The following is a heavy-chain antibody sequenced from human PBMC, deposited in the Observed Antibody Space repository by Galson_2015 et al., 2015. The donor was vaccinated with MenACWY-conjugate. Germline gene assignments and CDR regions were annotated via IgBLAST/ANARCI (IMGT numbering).Heavy chain of an antibody. CDR3: AWGRNPTVKSMYLDY. D-gene: IGHD1-14*01. CDR1: GITFRHCG. CDR2: ISPRSGII. J-gene: IGHJ4*02. Sequence: SLRLSCAASGITFRHCGMNWVRQAPGKGLEWISYISPRSGIIYYADSAKGRFTISRDDAKNSLFLQISSLRDEDTAVYYCAWGRNPTVKSMYLDYWGQGTLVTVSS. V-gene: IGHV3-48*02.